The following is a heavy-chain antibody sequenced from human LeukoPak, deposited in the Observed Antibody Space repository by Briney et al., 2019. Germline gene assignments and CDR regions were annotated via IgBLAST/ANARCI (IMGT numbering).Heavy chain of an antibody. Sequence: GSSVKVSCKASGGTFSSYAISWVRQAPGQGLEWMGGIIPIFGTANYAQKFQGRVTITADKSTSTAYMELSSLRSEDTAVYYCARGYYGDYGYYMDVWGKGTTVTVSS. V-gene: IGHV1-69*06. D-gene: IGHD4-17*01. CDR2: IIPIFGTA. J-gene: IGHJ6*03. CDR1: GGTFSSYA. CDR3: ARGYYGDYGYYMDV.